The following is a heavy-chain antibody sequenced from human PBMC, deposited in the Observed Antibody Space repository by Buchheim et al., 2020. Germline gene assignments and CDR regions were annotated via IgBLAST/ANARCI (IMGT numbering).Heavy chain of an antibody. J-gene: IGHJ4*02. CDR2: ISYDGSNK. V-gene: IGHV3-30-3*01. D-gene: IGHD6-19*01. Sequence: VQLVESGGGVVQPGRSLRLSCAASGFTFSSYAMHWVRQAPGKGLEWVAVISYDGSNKYYADSVKGRFTISRDNSKNTLYLQMNSLRAEDTAVYYCARDLRTYSSGFADIGYWGQGTL. CDR1: GFTFSSYA. CDR3: ARDLRTYSSGFADIGY.